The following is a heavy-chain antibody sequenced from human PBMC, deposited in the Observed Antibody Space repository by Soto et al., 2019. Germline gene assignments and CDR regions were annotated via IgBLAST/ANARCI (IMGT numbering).Heavy chain of an antibody. CDR3: ARQRGSSSKNFDY. J-gene: IGHJ4*02. V-gene: IGHV4-39*01. CDR1: DGSISSSSYY. D-gene: IGHD6-6*01. CDR2: IYYSGST. Sequence: SETLSLTCPVSDGSISSSSYYWGWIRQPPGKGLEWIGSIYYSGSTYYNPSLKSRVTISVDTSKNQFSLKLSSVTAADTAVYYCARQRGSSSKNFDYWGQGTLVTVSS.